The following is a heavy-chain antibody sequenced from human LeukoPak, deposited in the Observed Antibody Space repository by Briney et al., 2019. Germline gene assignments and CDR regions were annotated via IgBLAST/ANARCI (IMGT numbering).Heavy chain of an antibody. CDR2: INSDGSST. J-gene: IGHJ3*02. Sequence: HTGGSLRLSSAASGFTFSSYWMHWVRQAPGKGLVWVSRINSDGSSTSYADSVKGRFTISRDNAKNTLYLQMNSLRAEDTAVYYCARAPPIVGAIGKGDNAFDIWGQGTMVTVSS. CDR1: GFTFSSYW. V-gene: IGHV3-74*01. CDR3: ARAPPIVGAIGKGDNAFDI. D-gene: IGHD1-26*01.